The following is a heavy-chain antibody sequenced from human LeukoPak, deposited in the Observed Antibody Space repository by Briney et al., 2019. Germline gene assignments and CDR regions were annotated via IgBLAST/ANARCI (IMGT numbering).Heavy chain of an antibody. CDR2: INPSGGST. V-gene: IGHV1-46*01. Sequence: VASVKVSCKASGYTFTNYYMHWVRQAPGQGLEWMGMINPSGGSTSYAQKFQGRVTMTRDTSTSTVCMELSSLRSDDTAVYYCARLNAERSTYYDFWSGYYRKNFDYWGQGTLVTVSS. J-gene: IGHJ4*02. CDR3: ARLNAERSTYYDFWSGYYRKNFDY. CDR1: GYTFTNYY. D-gene: IGHD3-3*01.